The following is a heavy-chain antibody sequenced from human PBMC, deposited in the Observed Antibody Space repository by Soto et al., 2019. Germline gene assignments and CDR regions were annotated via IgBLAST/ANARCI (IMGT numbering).Heavy chain of an antibody. CDR3: ARTGKFYYYDMSGLPFDP. J-gene: IGHJ5*02. CDR1: GGSISSYY. Sequence: SETLSLTCTVSGGSISSYYWSWIRQPPGKGLEWIGDIYYLGTTNYNPSLKRRVSISVDKSKNQFSLKLTSVTAADTAVYFCARTGKFYYYDMSGLPFDPWGPGVLVTVLL. V-gene: IGHV4-59*12. D-gene: IGHD3-22*01. CDR2: IYYLGTT.